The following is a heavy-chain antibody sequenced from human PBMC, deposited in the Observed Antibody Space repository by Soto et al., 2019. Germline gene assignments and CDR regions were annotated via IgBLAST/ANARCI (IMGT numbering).Heavy chain of an antibody. D-gene: IGHD2-15*01. J-gene: IGHJ5*02. Sequence: PGGSLRLSCAASGFTFSSYWMSWVRQAPGKGLEWVANIKQDGSEKYYVDSVKGRFTISRDNAKNSLYLQMNSLRAEDTAVYYCARDVVAAPSVRWFDPWGQGTLVTVSS. CDR1: GFTFSSYW. CDR3: ARDVVAAPSVRWFDP. V-gene: IGHV3-7*03. CDR2: IKQDGSEK.